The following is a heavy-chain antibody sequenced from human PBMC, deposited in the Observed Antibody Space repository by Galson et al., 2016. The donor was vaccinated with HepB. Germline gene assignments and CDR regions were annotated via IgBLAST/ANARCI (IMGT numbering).Heavy chain of an antibody. Sequence: SVKVSCKASGGTFSSYGISWVRQAPGQGLEWMGGIIPMFGTANYAQRFQGRVTITADESTSTAYMELTNLRSEDTAVYYCASHSQAPRRGSTYYTELGYWGQGTLVTVSS. CDR2: IIPMFGTA. D-gene: IGHD3-3*01. J-gene: IGHJ4*02. CDR1: GGTFSSYG. V-gene: IGHV1-69*13. CDR3: ASHSQAPRRGSTYYTELGY.